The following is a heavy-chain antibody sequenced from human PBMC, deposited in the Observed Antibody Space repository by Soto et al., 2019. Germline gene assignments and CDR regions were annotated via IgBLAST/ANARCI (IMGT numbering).Heavy chain of an antibody. CDR2: IYPGDSDT. Sequence: GESLKISCKGSGYSFIRYWIGWVRQMPGKGLEWMGIIYPGDSDTRYSPSFQGQVTISADKSISTAYLQWSSLKASDTAMYYCARLGAARDPKNYYYYGMDVWGQGTTVTVYS. CDR3: ARLGAARDPKNYYYYGMDV. CDR1: GYSFIRYW. J-gene: IGHJ6*02. D-gene: IGHD6-6*01. V-gene: IGHV5-51*01.